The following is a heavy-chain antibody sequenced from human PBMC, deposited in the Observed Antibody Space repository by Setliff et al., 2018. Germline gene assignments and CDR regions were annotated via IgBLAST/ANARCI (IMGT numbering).Heavy chain of an antibody. V-gene: IGHV4-59*08. CDR2: FSYGVST. CDR1: GDSLSSSY. Sequence: SETLSLTCTVSGDSLSSSYWSWIRQPPGKGLEWIGRFSYGVSTIYNPSLESRVTFSVETSKNQFSLKLTSVTAAETAVYYCARRVLECGRTACPLGGSYNWFDPWGQGIGVTVSS. J-gene: IGHJ5*02. CDR3: ARRVLECGRTACPLGGSYNWFDP. D-gene: IGHD3-3*01.